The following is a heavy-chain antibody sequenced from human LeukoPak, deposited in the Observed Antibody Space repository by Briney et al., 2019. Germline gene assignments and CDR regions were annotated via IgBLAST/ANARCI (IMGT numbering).Heavy chain of an antibody. CDR2: ITSSSSTS. V-gene: IGHV3-48*01. CDR3: AREPSGTLDY. J-gene: IGHJ4*02. D-gene: IGHD1-26*01. Sequence: GGSLRLSCAASGFTFSDYSMNWVRQTPGKGLEWVSYITSSSSTSYYADSVKGRFTISRDDAKNSLYLQMNSLRAEDTAVYYCAREPSGTLDYWGQGTLVTVSS. CDR1: GFTFSDYS.